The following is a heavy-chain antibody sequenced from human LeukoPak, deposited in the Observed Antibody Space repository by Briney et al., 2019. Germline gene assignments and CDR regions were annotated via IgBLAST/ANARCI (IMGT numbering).Heavy chain of an antibody. J-gene: IGHJ4*02. Sequence: PGGSLRLSCAPSGYTLRSYAMSCVPDAPGRGGVGVADISYDGSNKYYADSVKGRFTISRDNSKNTLYLQMNSVRAEDTAVYYCAKVGYNWGDFDCWGQGTLVTVSS. CDR1: GYTLRSYA. CDR2: ISYDGSNK. CDR3: AKVGYNWGDFDC. D-gene: IGHD1-20*01. V-gene: IGHV3-30*18.